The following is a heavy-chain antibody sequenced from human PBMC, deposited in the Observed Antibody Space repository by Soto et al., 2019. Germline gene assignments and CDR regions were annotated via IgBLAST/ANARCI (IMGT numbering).Heavy chain of an antibody. J-gene: IGHJ4*02. V-gene: IGHV1-18*01. D-gene: IGHD1-1*01. CDR2: ISAHNGNT. CDR1: GYTCTSYG. CDR3: ARGRYGDY. Sequence: QVHLVQCGAEVKKPGASVKVSCKGSGYTCTSYGITWVRQAPGQGLEWMGWISAHNGNTDYAQKLQGRLTVTRDTSTSTAYMELRSLRSDDTAVYYCARGRYGDYWGQGALVTVSS.